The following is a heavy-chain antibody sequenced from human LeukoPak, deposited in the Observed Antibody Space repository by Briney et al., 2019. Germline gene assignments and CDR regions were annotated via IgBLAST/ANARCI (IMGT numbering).Heavy chain of an antibody. V-gene: IGHV1-18*01. D-gene: IGHD3-22*01. Sequence: GASVKISCKASGYLFHNYGFSWVRQAPGQGLEWMRWISSYNGNTKYAQELQGRVTMSTDTSTNTAYMELRSLRSDDTAVYFCARDIGQWGYYDSRGHFRDFWGQGTLVTVSS. CDR3: ARDIGQWGYYDSRGHFRDF. CDR1: GYLFHNYG. CDR2: ISSYNGNT. J-gene: IGHJ4*02.